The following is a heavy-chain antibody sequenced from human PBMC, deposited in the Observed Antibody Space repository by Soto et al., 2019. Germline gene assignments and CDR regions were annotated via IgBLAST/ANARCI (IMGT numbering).Heavy chain of an antibody. D-gene: IGHD3-10*01. J-gene: IGHJ4*02. CDR2: ISNNGGST. V-gene: IGHV3-23*01. Sequence: EIQLLESGGGLIQPGGSLRLSCAASGFTFSTHAMSWFRQAPGKGLEWVSAISNNGGSTFYADSVKGRFTIARDNSENTLYVQVTSLRAEDTAVYYCAKDTPLSFGALMNYFDSWGQGTLVTVSS. CDR1: GFTFSTHA. CDR3: AKDTPLSFGALMNYFDS.